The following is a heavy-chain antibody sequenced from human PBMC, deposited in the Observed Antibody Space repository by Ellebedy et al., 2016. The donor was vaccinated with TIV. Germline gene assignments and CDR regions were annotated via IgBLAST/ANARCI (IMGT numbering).Heavy chain of an antibody. CDR2: ISYDGSNK. CDR1: GFTFSSYA. D-gene: IGHD3-22*01. Sequence: GGSLRLXXAASGFTFSSYAMHWVRQAPGKGLEWVAVISYDGSNKYYADSVKGRFTISRDNSKNTLYLQMNSLRAEDTAVYYCARDHGLGSSGYNWGQGTLVTVSS. V-gene: IGHV3-30-3*01. CDR3: ARDHGLGSSGYN. J-gene: IGHJ4*02.